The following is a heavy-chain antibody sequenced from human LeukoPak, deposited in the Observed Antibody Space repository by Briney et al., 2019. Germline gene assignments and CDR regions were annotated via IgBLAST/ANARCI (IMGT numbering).Heavy chain of an antibody. CDR3: AGLNAMGTKSKIKYGMDV. J-gene: IGHJ6*02. V-gene: IGHV1-69*04. D-gene: IGHD1/OR15-1a*01. CDR1: GGTFSSYA. Sequence: SVKVSCKASGGTFSSYAISWVRQAPGQGLEWMGRIIPILGIANYAQKFQGRVTITADKSTSTAYMELSSLRSEDTAVYYCAGLNAMGTKSKIKYGMDVWGQGTTVTVSS. CDR2: IIPILGIA.